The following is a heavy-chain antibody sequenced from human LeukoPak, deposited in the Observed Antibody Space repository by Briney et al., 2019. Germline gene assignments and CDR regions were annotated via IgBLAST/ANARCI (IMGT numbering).Heavy chain of an antibody. Sequence: GGSLRLSCAASGFTFSSYWMSWVRQAPGKGLEWVAVISYDGSNKYYADSVKGRFTISRDNSKNTLYLQMNSLRAEDTAVYYCATDRGWRTSGYYLYYFEYWGQGTLVTYSS. D-gene: IGHD3-3*01. CDR1: GFTFSSYW. CDR2: ISYDGSNK. J-gene: IGHJ4*02. V-gene: IGHV3-30*03. CDR3: ATDRGWRTSGYYLYYFEY.